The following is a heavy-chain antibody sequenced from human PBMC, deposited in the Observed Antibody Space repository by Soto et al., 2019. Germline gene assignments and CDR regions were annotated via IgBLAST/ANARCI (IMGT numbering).Heavy chain of an antibody. D-gene: IGHD4-4*01. Sequence: SGPTLVNPTQPLTLTCTFSGFSLSTSGMCVSWIRQPPGKGLEWIGEINHSGSTNYNPSLKSRVTISVDTSKNQFSLKLSSVTAADTAVYYCARLLDYSLHYYYYMDVWGKGTTVTVSS. CDR1: GFSLSTSGM. J-gene: IGHJ6*03. CDR2: INHSGST. CDR3: ARLLDYSLHYYYYMDV. V-gene: IGHV4-39*07.